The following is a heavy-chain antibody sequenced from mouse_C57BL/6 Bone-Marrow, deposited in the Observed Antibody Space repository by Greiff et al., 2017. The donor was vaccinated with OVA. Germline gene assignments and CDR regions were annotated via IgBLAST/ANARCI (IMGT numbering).Heavy chain of an antibody. CDR3: ARHPDEDYAMDY. V-gene: IGHV5-12*01. CDR2: ISNGGGST. D-gene: IGHD2-3*01. CDR1: GFTFSDYY. Sequence: EVKVVESGGGLVQPGGSLKLSCAASGFTFSDYYMYWVRQTPEKRLEWVAYISNGGGSTYYPDTVKGRFTISRDNAKNTLYLQMSRLKSEDTAMYYCARHPDEDYAMDYWGQGTSVTVSS. J-gene: IGHJ4*01.